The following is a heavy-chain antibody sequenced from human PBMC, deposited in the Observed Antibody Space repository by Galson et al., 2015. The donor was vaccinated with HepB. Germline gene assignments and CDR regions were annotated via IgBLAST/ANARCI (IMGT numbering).Heavy chain of an antibody. CDR3: ARLCSSSNCYLYAFDI. V-gene: IGHV4-59*01. J-gene: IGHJ3*02. Sequence: LSLTCTVSGGSISNYYWSWIRQPPGKGLEWIGYINYSGSTNYSPSLKSRVSLSVDTSKNQFSLRLSSVTAADTAVYYCARLCSSSNCYLYAFDIWGQGTMVTVSS. CDR2: INYSGST. CDR1: GGSISNYY. D-gene: IGHD2-2*01.